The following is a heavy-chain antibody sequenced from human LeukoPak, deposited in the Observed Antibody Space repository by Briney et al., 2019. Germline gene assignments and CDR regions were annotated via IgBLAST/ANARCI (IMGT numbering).Heavy chain of an antibody. CDR2: TYYRSTWYN. V-gene: IGHV6-1*01. D-gene: IGHD2-2*01. CDR3: ARRLTQYDCFDP. Sequence: SQTLSLSCAISGDSVSSNSVTWDWIRQSPSRGLEWLGRTYYRSTWYNDYAVSVRGRITVNPDTSKNQFSLHLNSVTPEDTAVYYCARRLTQYDCFDPWGQGILVTVSS. J-gene: IGHJ5*02. CDR1: GDSVSSNSVT.